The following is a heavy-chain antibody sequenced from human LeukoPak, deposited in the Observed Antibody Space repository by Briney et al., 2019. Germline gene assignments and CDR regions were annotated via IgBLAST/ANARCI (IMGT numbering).Heavy chain of an antibody. D-gene: IGHD5-12*01. CDR3: ARDGGLRPPDVYFDY. J-gene: IGHJ4*02. CDR1: GFTFSSYW. CDR2: IKQDGSEK. Sequence: GGSLRLSCAASGFTFSSYWMSWVRQAPGKGLEWVANIKQDGSEKYYVDSVKGRFTISRDNSKNTLYLQMNSLRAEDTAVYYCARDGGLRPPDVYFDYWSQGTLVTVSS. V-gene: IGHV3-7*01.